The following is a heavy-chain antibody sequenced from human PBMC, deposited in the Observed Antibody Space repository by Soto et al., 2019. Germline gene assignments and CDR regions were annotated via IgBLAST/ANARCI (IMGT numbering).Heavy chain of an antibody. V-gene: IGHV4-30-2*01. Sequence: KPSETLSLTCAVSGGSISSGGYSWSWIRQPPGKGLEWIGYIYHSGSTYYNPSLKSRVTISVDRSKNQFSLKLSTVTAADTAVYYCARGGTARPGVRAKTFDYWGQGTLVTVSS. J-gene: IGHJ4*02. D-gene: IGHD6-6*01. CDR1: GGSISSGGYS. CDR2: IYHSGST. CDR3: ARGGTARPGVRAKTFDY.